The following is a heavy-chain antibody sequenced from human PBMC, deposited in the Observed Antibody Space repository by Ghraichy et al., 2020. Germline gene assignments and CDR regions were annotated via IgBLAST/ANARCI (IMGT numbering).Heavy chain of an antibody. CDR1: DDSISSHY. D-gene: IGHD3-10*01. CDR2: AHHTGNT. V-gene: IGHV4-59*11. J-gene: IGHJ3*02. CDR3: ARWGETSAILINAFDI. Sequence: SETLSLTCSVSDDSISSHYWNWIRQAPGKGLEWIGFAHHTGNTLYNPSLKSRVSLSVDTSKKQVSPKLTSVTAADTAVYFCARWGETSAILINAFDIWGPGTRVTVSS.